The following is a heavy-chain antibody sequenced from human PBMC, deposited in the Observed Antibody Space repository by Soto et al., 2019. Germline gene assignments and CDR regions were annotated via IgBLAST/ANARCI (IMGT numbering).Heavy chain of an antibody. V-gene: IGHV4-4*02. J-gene: IGHJ6*02. CDR2: IYHSGST. Sequence: SETLSLTCAVSGGSISSSNWWSWVRQPPGKGLEWIGEIYHSGSTNYNPSLKSRVTISVDKSKNQFSLKLNSVTAADTAVYYCARVSGSYYYGMDVWGQGTRVTVS. CDR3: ARVSGSYYYGMDV. CDR1: GGSISSSNW.